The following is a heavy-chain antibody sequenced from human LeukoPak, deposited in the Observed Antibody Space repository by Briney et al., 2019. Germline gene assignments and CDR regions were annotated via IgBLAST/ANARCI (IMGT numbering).Heavy chain of an antibody. Sequence: ASVKVSCKVSGYTFTDYYMHWVQQAPGKGLEWMGLVDPEDGETIYAEKFQGRVTITADTSTDTAYMELSSLRSEDTAVYYCVWGDYDILTGYLDYWGQGTLVTVSS. CDR2: VDPEDGET. V-gene: IGHV1-69-2*01. CDR3: VWGDYDILTGYLDY. D-gene: IGHD3-9*01. CDR1: GYTFTDYY. J-gene: IGHJ4*02.